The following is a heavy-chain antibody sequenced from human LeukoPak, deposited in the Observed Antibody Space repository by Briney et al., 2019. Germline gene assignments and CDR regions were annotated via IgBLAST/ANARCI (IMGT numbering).Heavy chain of an antibody. J-gene: IGHJ4*02. CDR2: ISGSSRTI. D-gene: IGHD2-15*01. Sequence: GGSLRLSCVASGFTFNKYSMNWVRQAPGKGLQWLSYISGSSRTIYYADSVKGRFAISRDNARNSLYLQMNSLRAEDTAVYYCARRAGSYSHSYDYWGQGTLVTVSS. CDR1: GFTFNKYS. V-gene: IGHV3-48*01. CDR3: ARRAGSYSHSYDY.